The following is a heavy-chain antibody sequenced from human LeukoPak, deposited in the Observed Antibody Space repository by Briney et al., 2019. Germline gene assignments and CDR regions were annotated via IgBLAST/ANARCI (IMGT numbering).Heavy chain of an antibody. CDR1: GFTFSSYA. J-gene: IGHJ4*02. V-gene: IGHV3-23*01. D-gene: IGHD6-13*01. CDR2: ISDSGGST. Sequence: GSLGLSCAASGFTFSSYAVSWVRQAPGKGLAWVSAISDSGGSTQYADSVKGRFIISRDNSKNTLYLQMNSLRVEDTAVYYCAKGSSNWRDYYYFDYWGQGTLVTVSS. CDR3: AKGSSNWRDYYYFDY.